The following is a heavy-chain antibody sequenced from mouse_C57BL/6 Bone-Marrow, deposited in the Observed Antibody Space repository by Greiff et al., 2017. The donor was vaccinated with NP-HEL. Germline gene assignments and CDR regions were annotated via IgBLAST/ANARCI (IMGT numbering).Heavy chain of an antibody. CDR2: IDPETGGT. J-gene: IGHJ1*03. D-gene: IGHD2-1*01. CDR1: GYTFTDYE. Sequence: QVQLKESGAELVRPGASVTLSCKASGYTFTDYEMHWVKQTPVHGLEWIGAIDPETGGTAYNQKFKGKAILTADKSSSTAYMELRSLTSEDSAVYYCTRDGNYFYWYFDVWGTGTTVTVSS. V-gene: IGHV1-15*01. CDR3: TRDGNYFYWYFDV.